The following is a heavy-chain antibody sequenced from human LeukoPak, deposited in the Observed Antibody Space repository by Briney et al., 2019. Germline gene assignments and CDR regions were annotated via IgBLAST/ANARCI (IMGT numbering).Heavy chain of an antibody. CDR2: ISRSSRHV. D-gene: IGHD1-1*01. V-gene: IGHV3-21*01. Sequence: PGGSLRLSCAASGFTFSDYSMNWVRQAPGKGLEWVSSISRSSRHVYYAGSVKGRFTISRDNAKNSLYLQMNSLRAEDMAVYFCVRDLMGSGSTTAYLHHWGQGTQVTVSS. CDR3: VRDLMGSGSTTAYLHH. J-gene: IGHJ1*01. CDR1: GFTFSDYS.